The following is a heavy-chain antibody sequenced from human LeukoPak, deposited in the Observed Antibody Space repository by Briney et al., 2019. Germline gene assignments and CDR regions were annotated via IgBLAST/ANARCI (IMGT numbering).Heavy chain of an antibody. D-gene: IGHD6-19*01. V-gene: IGHV4-34*01. J-gene: IGHJ4*02. Sequence: PSETLSLTCAVYGGSFSGYYWSWIRQPPGKGLEWIGEINHSGSTNYSPSLKSRVTISVDTSKNQFSLKLSSVTAADTAVYYCAREASGWPRTRPFDYWGQGTLVTVSS. CDR2: INHSGST. CDR1: GGSFSGYY. CDR3: AREASGWPRTRPFDY.